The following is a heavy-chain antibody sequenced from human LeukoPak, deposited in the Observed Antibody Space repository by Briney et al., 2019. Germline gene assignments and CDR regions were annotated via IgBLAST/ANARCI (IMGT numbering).Heavy chain of an antibody. CDR2: ISASGTT. CDR3: AKARVTTGYYMQVDY. V-gene: IGHV3-23*01. D-gene: IGHD3-9*01. J-gene: IGHJ4*02. CDR1: GXTFSTYA. Sequence: GGSLRLSCAASGXTFSTYAMTWVRQAPGKGLEWVSVISASGTTHYADSVKGRFTISRDNSKNTVYLQMSSLRVEDTAVYYCAKARVTTGYYMQVDYWGQGTLVTVSS.